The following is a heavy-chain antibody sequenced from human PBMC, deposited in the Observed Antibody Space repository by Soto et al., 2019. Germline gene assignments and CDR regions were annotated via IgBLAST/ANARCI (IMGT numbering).Heavy chain of an antibody. CDR3: ARLQFGEGFDY. Sequence: SETLSLTCAVCGGSLSGGGFSWSGIRQPPGKGLEWIGYILHTGGTQYNPSLKSRVSMSVDKSKKQFSLHLTSVTAADTAVYYCARLQFGEGFDYWGQGALVTVSS. D-gene: IGHD3-10*01. J-gene: IGHJ4*02. V-gene: IGHV4-30-2*01. CDR2: ILHTGGT. CDR1: GGSLSGGGFS.